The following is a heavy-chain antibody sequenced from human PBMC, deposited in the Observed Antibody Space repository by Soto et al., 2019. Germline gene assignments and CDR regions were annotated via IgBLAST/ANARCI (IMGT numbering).Heavy chain of an antibody. CDR2: IWYDGSIK. CDR1: RFSFSSYA. CDR3: ARNSQSYVGGNYRPEKNFDY. J-gene: IGHJ4*02. D-gene: IGHD3-16*01. V-gene: IGHV3-33*01. Sequence: QVQLVESGGGVVQPGRSLRLSCAASRFSFSSYAMHWVRQAPGKGLEWVAIIWYDGSIKYYADSVKGRFTISRDNSKKKLYLQRKSLRVEDTAVYYCARNSQSYVGGNYRPEKNFDYWGQGTLVTVS.